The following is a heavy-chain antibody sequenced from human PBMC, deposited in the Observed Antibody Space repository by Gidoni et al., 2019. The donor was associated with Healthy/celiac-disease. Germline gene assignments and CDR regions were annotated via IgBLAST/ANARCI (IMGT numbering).Heavy chain of an antibody. CDR2: IFSNDEK. Sequence: QVTLKESGPVLVKPTETLTLTCTVSGFSLSNARMGVSWIRQPPGKALEWLAHIFSNDEKSYSTSLKSRLTISKDTSKSQVVLTMTNMDPVDTATYYCARSIRNNWNPHNWFDSWGQGTLVTVSS. J-gene: IGHJ5*01. D-gene: IGHD1-1*01. CDR3: ARSIRNNWNPHNWFDS. V-gene: IGHV2-26*01. CDR1: GFSLSNARMG.